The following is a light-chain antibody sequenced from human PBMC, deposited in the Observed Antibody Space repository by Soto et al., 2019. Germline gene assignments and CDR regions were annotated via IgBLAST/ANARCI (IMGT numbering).Light chain of an antibody. CDR1: QSISSY. Sequence: IQITPSPSSLSASVGDRVTITCRASQSISSYLNWYQQKPGKAPKVLIYTASSLQSGVPSRFSGSGSGTDFTLTISSLQPEDFATYYCQQSYDSPRLTFGGGTKVDIK. V-gene: IGKV1-39*01. J-gene: IGKJ4*01. CDR2: TAS. CDR3: QQSYDSPRLT.